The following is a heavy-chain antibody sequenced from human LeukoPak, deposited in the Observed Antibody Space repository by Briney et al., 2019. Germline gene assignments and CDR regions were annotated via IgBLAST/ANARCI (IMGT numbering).Heavy chain of an antibody. J-gene: IGHJ4*02. V-gene: IGHV3-23*01. Sequence: PGGSLRLSCAASGFTFSSYAMSWVRQAPGKGLEWVSGSSGSGDSTYYADSVKGRFTISRDNSKNTLYLQMNSLRAEDTAVYYCAGHRGYSYGSTIDYWGREPWSPSPQ. D-gene: IGHD5-18*01. CDR3: AGHRGYSYGSTIDY. CDR1: GFTFSSYA. CDR2: SSGSGDST.